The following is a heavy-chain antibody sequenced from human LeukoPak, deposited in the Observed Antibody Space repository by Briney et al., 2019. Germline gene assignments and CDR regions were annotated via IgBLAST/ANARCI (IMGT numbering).Heavy chain of an antibody. D-gene: IGHD3-22*01. J-gene: IGHJ4*02. CDR3: AKNFHSSGYYSY. V-gene: IGHV3-23*01. CDR2: ISGSGGST. Sequence: PGGSLRLSCAASGFTFSSYAMSWVRQAPGKGLEWASAISGSGGSTYYADSVKGRFTISRDNSKNTLYLQMNSLRAEDTAVYYCAKNFHSSGYYSYWGQGTLVTVSS. CDR1: GFTFSSYA.